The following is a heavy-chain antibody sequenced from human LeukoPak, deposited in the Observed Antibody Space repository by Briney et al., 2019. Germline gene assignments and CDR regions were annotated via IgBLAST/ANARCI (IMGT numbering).Heavy chain of an antibody. Sequence: PGGSLRLSCAAAGFTFDDYAMHWVRQAPGKGLEWVSTINWNSGRMEYADSVKGRFTISRDNAKNSLYLQMNSLRDEDTALYYCAKDGQRRAVSVVTYMDVWGKETTVTVSS. V-gene: IGHV3-9*01. CDR2: INWNSGRM. CDR3: AKDGQRRAVSVVTYMDV. D-gene: IGHD6-19*01. CDR1: GFTFDDYA. J-gene: IGHJ6*03.